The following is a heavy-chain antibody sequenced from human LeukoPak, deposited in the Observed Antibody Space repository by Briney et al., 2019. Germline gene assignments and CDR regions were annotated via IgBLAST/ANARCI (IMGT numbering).Heavy chain of an antibody. D-gene: IGHD3-9*01. CDR1: GFTFSSYW. J-gene: IGHJ2*01. Sequence: PGGSLRLSCAASGFTFSSYWMSWVRQAPGKGPEWVANIKQDGSEEYYVDSVKGRFTISRDNAKNSLYLQMNSLRAEDTAVYYCARDYTYYDILTGYPYWYFDLWGRGTLVTVSS. CDR3: ARDYTYYDILTGYPYWYFDL. V-gene: IGHV3-7*01. CDR2: IKQDGSEE.